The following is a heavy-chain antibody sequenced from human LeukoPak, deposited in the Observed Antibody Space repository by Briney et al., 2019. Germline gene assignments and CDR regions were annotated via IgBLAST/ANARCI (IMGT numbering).Heavy chain of an antibody. Sequence: ASVKVPCKASGYTFTSYGISWVRQAPGQGLEWMGWISAYNGNTNYAQKLQGRVTMTTDTSTSTAYMELRSLRSDDTAVYYCARDPGYSSASSWDHWGQGTLVTVSS. V-gene: IGHV1-18*01. J-gene: IGHJ4*02. CDR2: ISAYNGNT. CDR1: GYTFTSYG. CDR3: ARDPGYSSASSWDH. D-gene: IGHD6-19*01.